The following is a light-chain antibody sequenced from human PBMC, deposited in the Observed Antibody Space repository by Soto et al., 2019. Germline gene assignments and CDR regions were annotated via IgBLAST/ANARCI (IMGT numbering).Light chain of an antibody. Sequence: DIVMTQSPLSLTVTPGEPASISCRSSQTLLRTNGYNYLSWYLQRPGQSPQLLIYGGSNGASGVPDRLSGSGSGTDFTLQISRVEVDDVGVYYCMQAVQTPITFGQGTRLEIK. CDR3: MQAVQTPIT. CDR2: GGS. J-gene: IGKJ5*01. CDR1: QTLLRTNGYNY. V-gene: IGKV2-28*01.